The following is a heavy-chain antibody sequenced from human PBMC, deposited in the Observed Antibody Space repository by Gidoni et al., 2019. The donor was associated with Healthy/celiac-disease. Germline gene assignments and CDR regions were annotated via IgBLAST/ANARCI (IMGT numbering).Heavy chain of an antibody. J-gene: IGHJ4*02. CDR1: GGSCSGYY. CDR3: ARGGVRRISGRTYFDY. V-gene: IGHV4-34*01. Sequence: QVQLQQWGAGLLKPSETLSLTCAVYGGSCSGYYWSWIRQPPGKGLEWIGEIKHSGSTNYNPSLKSRVTISVDTSKNQFSLKLSSVTAADTAVYYCARGGVRRISGRTYFDYWGQGTLVTVSS. CDR2: IKHSGST. D-gene: IGHD1-26*01.